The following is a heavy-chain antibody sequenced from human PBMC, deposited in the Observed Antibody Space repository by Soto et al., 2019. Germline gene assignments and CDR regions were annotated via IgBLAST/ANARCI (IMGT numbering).Heavy chain of an antibody. V-gene: IGHV3-48*03. CDR1: GFTFSTYE. D-gene: IGHD2-2*01. CDR2: ISNSGSSV. CDR3: VRERNCSTISCLDKRFDY. J-gene: IGHJ4*02. Sequence: GGSLRLSCAASGFTFSTYEINWVRQAPGKGLEWLSYISNSGSSVFYGDSVKGRFTISRDNAKNSVYLQMNSLRAEDTAVYYCVRERNCSTISCLDKRFDYWAQGTLVTVSS.